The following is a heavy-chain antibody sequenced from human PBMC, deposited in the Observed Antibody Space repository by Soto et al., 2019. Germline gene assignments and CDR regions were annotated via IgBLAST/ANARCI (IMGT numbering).Heavy chain of an antibody. CDR3: ARDSVAVVGQIDY. D-gene: IGHD6-19*01. J-gene: IGHJ4*02. CDR1: GYTFIGYY. Sequence: QVQLVQSGAEVKKPGASVKVSCKASGYTFIGYYIHWVRQAPGQGLEWMGWINPNSGGTNYAQKFQGWVTMTRDTSISTAYMELSRLRSDDTAVYYCARDSVAVVGQIDYWGQGTLVTVSS. V-gene: IGHV1-2*04. CDR2: INPNSGGT.